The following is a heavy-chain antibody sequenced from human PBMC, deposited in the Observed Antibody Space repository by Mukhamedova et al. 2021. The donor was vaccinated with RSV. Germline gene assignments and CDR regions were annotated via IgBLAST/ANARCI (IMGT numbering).Heavy chain of an antibody. CDR2: ISGSGGST. J-gene: IGHJ6*03. V-gene: IGHV3-23*01. D-gene: IGHD6-13*01. CDR3: AKDQIAEAAAGTYYYYMDV. Sequence: GKGLEWVSAISGSGGSTYYADSVKGRFTISRDNSKNTLYLQMNSLRAEDMAVYYCAKDQIAEAAAGTYYYYMDVWGKGTTVTVSS.